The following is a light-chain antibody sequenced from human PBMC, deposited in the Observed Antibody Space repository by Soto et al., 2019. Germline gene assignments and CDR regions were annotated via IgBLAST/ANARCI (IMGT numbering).Light chain of an antibody. CDR1: SSNIGSNY. J-gene: IGLJ2*01. Sequence: QAVVTQPPSASGTPGQRVTISCSGSSSNIGSNYVYWYQQLPGTVPQLLIYRNSERPSGVPDRFSGSKSGTSASLATSGLRSEDEADYYCAAWDDSLSVVVFGGGTKLTVL. CDR3: AAWDDSLSVVV. V-gene: IGLV1-47*01. CDR2: RNS.